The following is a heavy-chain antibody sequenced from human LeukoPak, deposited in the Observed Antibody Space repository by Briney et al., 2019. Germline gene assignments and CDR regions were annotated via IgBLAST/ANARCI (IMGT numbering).Heavy chain of an antibody. CDR3: TRDIHSGWYYFDF. V-gene: IGHV3-49*04. Sequence: PGRSLRLSCTASGFTFGDYAMSWVRQAPGKGLEWVGFIRSKRYDGATEYAASVKGRFTISRDDSKSVAYLHMNSLKTEDTAVYYCTRDIHSGWYYFDFWGQGTLVTVSS. CDR2: IRSKRYDGAT. CDR1: GFTFGDYA. D-gene: IGHD6-19*01. J-gene: IGHJ4*02.